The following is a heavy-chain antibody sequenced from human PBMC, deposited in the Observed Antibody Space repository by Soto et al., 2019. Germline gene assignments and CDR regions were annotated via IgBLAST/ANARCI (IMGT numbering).Heavy chain of an antibody. CDR1: GFTFSSYA. CDR2: ISYDGSNK. CDR3: ARGRGGATSSFDY. V-gene: IGHV3-30-3*01. J-gene: IGHJ4*02. Sequence: GGSLRLSCAASGFTFSSYAMHWVRQAPGKGLEWVAVISYDGSNKYYADSVKGRFTISRDNSKNTLYLQMNSLRAEDTAVYYCARGRGGATSSFDYWGQGTLVTVSS. D-gene: IGHD1-26*01.